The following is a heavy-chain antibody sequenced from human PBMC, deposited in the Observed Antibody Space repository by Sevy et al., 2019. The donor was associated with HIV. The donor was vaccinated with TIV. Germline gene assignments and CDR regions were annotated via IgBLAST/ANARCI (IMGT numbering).Heavy chain of an antibody. V-gene: IGHV3-30*18. D-gene: IGHD5-18*01. J-gene: IGHJ4*02. Sequence: GGSLRLSCAASGFTFSSYGMHWVRQAPGKGLEWVALISGDGGNTYYARSVMGRFTISRDNSKNTLYLQLNSLRADDTAFYYWAKAYADTTVDLYYYDSWGQGILVTVSS. CDR2: ISGDGGNT. CDR3: AKAYADTTVDLYYYDS. CDR1: GFTFSSYG.